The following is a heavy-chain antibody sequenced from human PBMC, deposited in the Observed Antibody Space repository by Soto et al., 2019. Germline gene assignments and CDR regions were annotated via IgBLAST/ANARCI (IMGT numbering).Heavy chain of an antibody. V-gene: IGHV2-5*02. CDR3: AHAYGGTSWPNDAFDI. CDR1: GFSLSGDGVG. D-gene: IGHD2-21*01. J-gene: IGHJ3*02. Sequence: QITLKESGPTLVKPTQTLTLTCTVSGFSLSGDGVGVGWIRQPPGKALEWLALIYWDDDQRYSPSLKTRLTSTKDTPKNQVVLTMTNMDPVDTATYYCAHAYGGTSWPNDAFDIWGKVTVVTVSS. CDR2: IYWDDDQ.